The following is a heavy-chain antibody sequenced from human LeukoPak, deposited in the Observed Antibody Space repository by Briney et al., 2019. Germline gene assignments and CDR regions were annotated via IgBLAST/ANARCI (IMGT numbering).Heavy chain of an antibody. Sequence: SETLSLTCTVSGYSISSGYYCGWIRQPPGKGLAWIGSIYHSGSTYYNPSLKSRVTISVDTSKNQFSLKLSSVTAADTAVYYCARAGVFDYWGQGTLVTVSS. V-gene: IGHV4-38-2*02. J-gene: IGHJ4*02. CDR1: GYSISSGYY. CDR3: ARAGVFDY. D-gene: IGHD3-10*01. CDR2: IYHSGST.